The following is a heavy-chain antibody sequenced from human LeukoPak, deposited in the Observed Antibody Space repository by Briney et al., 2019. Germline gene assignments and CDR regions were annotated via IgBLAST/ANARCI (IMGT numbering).Heavy chain of an antibody. CDR3: VRQIPGSGQGFDP. V-gene: IGHV3-23*01. Sequence: PGGSLTLSCAASRFTFSSYDMSWLRQAPGKGLEGFTDISGSGGGTYYADAMKGRFTISRDNPQNTLSLQMNSLRADDTAVYYCVRQIPGSGQGFDPWGQGILVVLSS. J-gene: IGHJ5*02. D-gene: IGHD3-10*01. CDR2: ISGSGGGT. CDR1: RFTFSSYD.